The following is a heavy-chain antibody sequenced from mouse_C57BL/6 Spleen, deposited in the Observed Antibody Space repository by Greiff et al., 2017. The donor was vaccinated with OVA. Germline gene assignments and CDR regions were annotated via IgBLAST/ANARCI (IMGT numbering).Heavy chain of an antibody. CDR1: GYTFTSYW. D-gene: IGHD1-1*01. J-gene: IGHJ1*03. CDR2: INPSNGGT. Sequence: QVQLQQPGTELVKPGASVKLSCKASGYTFTSYWMHWVKQRPGQGLEWIGNINPSNGGTNYNEKFKSKATLTVDKSSSTAYMQLSSLTSEDSAVYYCARSDYGSSYWYFEVWGTGTTVTVSS. CDR3: ARSDYGSSYWYFEV. V-gene: IGHV1-53*01.